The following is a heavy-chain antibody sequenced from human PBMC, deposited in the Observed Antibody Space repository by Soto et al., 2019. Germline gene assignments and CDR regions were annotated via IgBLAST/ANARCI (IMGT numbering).Heavy chain of an antibody. D-gene: IGHD4-4*01. J-gene: IGHJ5*02. CDR3: ARVTATSPDAWLDP. V-gene: IGHV1-2*04. CDR2: INPNSGST. Sequence: QVQLVQSGAEVKKPGASVNVSCRASGYTFNDYFLHWVRQDPGQGLEWRGWINPNSGSTHFEEKFEGLVTMTRDASITTVYLVLNRLRSDDTAVYYCARVTATSPDAWLDPWGQGTLGTVSS. CDR1: GYTFNDYF.